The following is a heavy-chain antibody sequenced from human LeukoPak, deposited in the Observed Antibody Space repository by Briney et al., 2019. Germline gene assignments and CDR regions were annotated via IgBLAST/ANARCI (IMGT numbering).Heavy chain of an antibody. CDR1: GGSVSGYY. V-gene: IGHV4-4*07. Sequence: SETLSLTCTVSGGSVSGYYWSWIRQSAGKGLEWIGRIYSSGSTNYNPSLKSRVSMSVDTSKNQFSLKLNSVTAADTAVYFCAREKMAGVPLFDYWGQGTLVTVSS. CDR3: AREKMAGVPLFDY. J-gene: IGHJ4*02. D-gene: IGHD5-24*01. CDR2: IYSSGST.